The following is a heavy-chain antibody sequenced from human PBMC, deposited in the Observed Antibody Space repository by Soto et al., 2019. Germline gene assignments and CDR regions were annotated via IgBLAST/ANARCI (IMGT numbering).Heavy chain of an antibody. CDR3: PRQVVYDGSECAFDI. CDR1: GCSFTSYW. D-gene: IGHD3-22*01. V-gene: IGHV5-51*01. Sequence: PGESLKISCKGSGCSFTSYWIGWVRQMPGKGLEWMGIIYPGDSDTRYSPSFQGQVTISADKSISTAYLQWSSLKASDTAMYYCPRQVVYDGSECAFDIWGQGTMVTVSS. J-gene: IGHJ3*02. CDR2: IYPGDSDT.